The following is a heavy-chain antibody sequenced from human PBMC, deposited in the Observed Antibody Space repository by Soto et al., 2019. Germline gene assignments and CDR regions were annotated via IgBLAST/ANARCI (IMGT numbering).Heavy chain of an antibody. CDR2: IYSDGTT. CDR1: GFSVGSNY. D-gene: IGHD2-2*01. Sequence: EMQVVESGGRLVQPGGSLRLSCAVSGFSVGSNYMNWVRQAPGKGLEWVSVIYSDGTTYYADSVKGRFTISRHNSRNTLFLQMDSLRVEDTAVYYCASSPRGYCSYTNCFAHYFYYGLDVWGQGTTVAVSS. CDR3: ASSPRGYCSYTNCFAHYFYYGLDV. V-gene: IGHV3-66*01. J-gene: IGHJ6*02.